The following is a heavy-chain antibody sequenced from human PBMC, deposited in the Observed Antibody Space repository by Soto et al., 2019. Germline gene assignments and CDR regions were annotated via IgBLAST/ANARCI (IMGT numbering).Heavy chain of an antibody. D-gene: IGHD3-22*01. Sequence: GGSLRLSCAASGFTFDDYAMHWVRQAPGKGLEWVSGISWNSGTIGYADSVKGRFTISRDNAKNSLYLQMNSLRAEDTALYYCAKDIGYYYDSSGYYDYWGQGTLVTVSS. CDR1: GFTFDDYA. CDR3: AKDIGYYYDSSGYYDY. CDR2: ISWNSGTI. J-gene: IGHJ4*02. V-gene: IGHV3-9*01.